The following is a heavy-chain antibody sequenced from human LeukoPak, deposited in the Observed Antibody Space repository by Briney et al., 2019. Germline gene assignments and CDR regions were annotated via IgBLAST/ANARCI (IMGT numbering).Heavy chain of an antibody. V-gene: IGHV4-59*01. CDR3: ARGGGSYYYDSSGYYNY. J-gene: IGHJ4*02. D-gene: IGHD3-22*01. CDR2: IYYSGST. CDR1: GGSISSYY. Sequence: SETLSLTCTVSGGSISSYYWSWIRQPPGKGLEWIGYIYYSGSTNYNPSLKSRVTTSVDTSKNQFSLKLSSVTAADTAVYYCARGGGSYYYDSSGYYNYWGQGTLVTVSS.